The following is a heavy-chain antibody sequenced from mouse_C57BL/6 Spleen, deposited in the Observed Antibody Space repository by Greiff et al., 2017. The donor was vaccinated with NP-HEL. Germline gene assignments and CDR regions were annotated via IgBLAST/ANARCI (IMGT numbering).Heavy chain of an antibody. J-gene: IGHJ3*01. CDR2: IYPRSGNT. V-gene: IGHV1-81*01. CDR3: ARSNDGYPAY. D-gene: IGHD2-3*01. CDR1: GYTFTSYG. Sequence: VQRVESGAELARPGASVKLSCKASGYTFTSYGISWVKQRTGQGLEWIGEIYPRSGNTYYNEKFKGKATLTADKSSSTAYMELRSLTSEDAAVYFCARSNDGYPAYWGQGTLVTVSA.